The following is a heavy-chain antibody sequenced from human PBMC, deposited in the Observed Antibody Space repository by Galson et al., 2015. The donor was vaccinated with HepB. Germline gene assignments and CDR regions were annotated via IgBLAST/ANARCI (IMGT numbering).Heavy chain of an antibody. CDR2: IWYDGTKK. Sequence: SLRLSCAVSGFTFSSYGMHWVRQAPGKGLQWVAFIWYDGTKKYYADSVKGRFIISRDNSANTLYLQMNSLRADDTAMYHCVRVLGYCSTTNCYLDYWGQGTLVTVFS. CDR3: VRVLGYCSTTNCYLDY. J-gene: IGHJ4*02. V-gene: IGHV3-33*01. CDR1: GFTFSSYG. D-gene: IGHD2-2*01.